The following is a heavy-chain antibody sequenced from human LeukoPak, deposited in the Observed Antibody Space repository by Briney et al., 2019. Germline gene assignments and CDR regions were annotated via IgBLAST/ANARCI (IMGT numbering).Heavy chain of an antibody. CDR3: AKDLEAGDY. CDR1: GFTFSSYG. CDR2: ISYDGSNK. J-gene: IGHJ4*02. V-gene: IGHV3-30*18. D-gene: IGHD2-15*01. Sequence: PGGSLRLSCAASGFTFSSYGMHWVRQAPGKGLEWVAVISYDGSNKYYADSVKGRFTISRDNSKNTLYLQMNSLRAEDTAVYYCAKDLEAGDYWGQGTLVTVSS.